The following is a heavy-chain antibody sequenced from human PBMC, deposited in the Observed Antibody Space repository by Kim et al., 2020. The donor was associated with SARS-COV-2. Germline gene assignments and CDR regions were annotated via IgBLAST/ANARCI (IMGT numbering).Heavy chain of an antibody. Sequence: GGSLRLSCAASGFTFDDYAMHWVRQAPGKGLEWVSGISWNSGSIGYADSVKGRFTISRDNAKNSLYLQMNSLRAEDTALYYCAKAVDWISASSFDYWGKG. D-gene: IGHD3-9*01. CDR3: AKAVDWISASSFDY. J-gene: IGHJ4*02. CDR2: ISWNSGSI. V-gene: IGHV3-9*01. CDR1: GFTFDDYA.